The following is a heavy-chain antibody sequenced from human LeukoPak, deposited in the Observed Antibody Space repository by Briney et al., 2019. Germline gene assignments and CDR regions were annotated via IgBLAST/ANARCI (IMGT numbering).Heavy chain of an antibody. Sequence: GASVKVSCKASGYTFTSYGISWVRQAPGQGLEWMGWISAYNGTTNYAQKLQGRVTMTTDTSTSTAYMELRSLRSDDTAVYYCARTPYSSGWEGRRYYSYMAGWGKATTVTVSS. V-gene: IGHV1-18*01. CDR3: ARTPYSSGWEGRRYYSYMAG. J-gene: IGHJ6*03. CDR2: ISAYNGTT. CDR1: GYTFTSYG. D-gene: IGHD6-19*01.